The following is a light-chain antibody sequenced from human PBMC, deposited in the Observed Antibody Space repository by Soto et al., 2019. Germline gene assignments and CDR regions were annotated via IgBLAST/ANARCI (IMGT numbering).Light chain of an antibody. J-gene: IGKJ4*01. CDR1: QSITTY. V-gene: IGKV1-39*01. CDR3: QQSYSSPQT. Sequence: DIQMTQSPSSLSASVGDRVTITCRASQSITTYLNWYQQKPGTAPRLLIYGASSLQSGVPSTFSGSGSGTDFALNITSLQPEYFATYYYQQSYSSPQTFGGGTKVEIK. CDR2: GAS.